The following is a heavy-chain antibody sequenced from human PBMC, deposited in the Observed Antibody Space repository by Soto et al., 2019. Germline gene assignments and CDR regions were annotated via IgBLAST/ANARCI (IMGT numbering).Heavy chain of an antibody. D-gene: IGHD6-13*01. CDR2: INHSGST. J-gene: IGHJ4*02. V-gene: IGHV4-34*01. Sequence: LIRLSPPPGKGLEWIGKINHSGSTNYNPSLKSRVTISVDTSKNQFSLKLSSVTAADTAVYYCARGLESIAAARIFDEWGQGTLVIV. CDR3: ARGLESIAAARIFDE.